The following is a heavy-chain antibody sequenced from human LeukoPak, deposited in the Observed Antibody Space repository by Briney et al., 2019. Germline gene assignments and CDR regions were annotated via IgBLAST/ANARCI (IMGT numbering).Heavy chain of an antibody. CDR2: IYYTGST. D-gene: IGHD5-18*01. CDR1: GDSISNYY. CDR3: ATGRGYSYGSFDY. V-gene: IGHV4-59*01. Sequence: SETLSLTCTVSGDSISNYYWTWIRQPPGKGLEWIGYIYYTGSTNCNPSLKSRVTISVDTSKNQLSLKLTSVTAADTAVYYCATGRGYSYGSFDYWGQGTLVTVSS. J-gene: IGHJ4*02.